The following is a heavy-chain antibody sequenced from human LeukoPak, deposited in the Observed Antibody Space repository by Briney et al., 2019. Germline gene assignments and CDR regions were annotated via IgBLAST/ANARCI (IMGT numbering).Heavy chain of an antibody. V-gene: IGHV3-48*03. Sequence: GGSLRLSCAASGFTFSSYEMNWVRQAPGKGLEWVSYISSSGSTIYYADSVKGRFTISRDNAKNSLYLQMSSLRAEDTALYYCARDIVLIAVAVRGSFDIWGQGTMVTVSS. D-gene: IGHD6-19*01. CDR3: ARDIVLIAVAVRGSFDI. J-gene: IGHJ3*02. CDR1: GFTFSSYE. CDR2: ISSSGSTI.